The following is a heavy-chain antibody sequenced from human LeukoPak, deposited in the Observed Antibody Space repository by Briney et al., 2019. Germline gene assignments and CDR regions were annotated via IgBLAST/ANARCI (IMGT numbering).Heavy chain of an antibody. D-gene: IGHD2-2*01. Sequence: ASVKVSCKASGYTFTGYYMHWVRQAPGQGLEWMGWINPNSGGTNYAQKFQGRVTMTRDTSISTAYMELSRLRSDDTAVYYCARPGGCSSTSCYYFGFDPWGQGTLVTVSS. CDR3: ARPGGCSSTSCYYFGFDP. J-gene: IGHJ5*02. V-gene: IGHV1-2*02. CDR2: INPNSGGT. CDR1: GYTFTGYY.